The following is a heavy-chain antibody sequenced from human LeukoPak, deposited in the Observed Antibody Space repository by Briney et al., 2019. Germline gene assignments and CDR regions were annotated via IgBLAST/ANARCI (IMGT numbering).Heavy chain of an antibody. CDR1: GFTFSSYW. CDR2: IKADGSEK. V-gene: IGHV3-7*05. D-gene: IGHD2-2*03. J-gene: IGHJ4*02. Sequence: GGSPRLSCAASGFTFSSYWMNWVRQAPGKGLEWVANIKADGSEKYYVDSVKGRFTISRDNAKNSLYLQMNSLRAEDTAVYYCARDWIPFEYWGQGTLVTVSS. CDR3: ARDWIPFEY.